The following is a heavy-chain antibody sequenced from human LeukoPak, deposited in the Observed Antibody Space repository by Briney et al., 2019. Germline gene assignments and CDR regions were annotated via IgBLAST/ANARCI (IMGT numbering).Heavy chain of an antibody. J-gene: IGHJ5*02. CDR2: IYYSGST. V-gene: IGHV4-59*01. Sequence: SETLSLTCTVSGGSISSYYWSWVRQPPGKGLEWIGYIYYSGSTNYNPSLKSRVTIAVDTSKNQFSLKLSSVTAADTAVYYCARVYSSSWFGWFDPWGQGTLVTVSS. D-gene: IGHD6-13*01. CDR3: ARVYSSSWFGWFDP. CDR1: GGSISSYY.